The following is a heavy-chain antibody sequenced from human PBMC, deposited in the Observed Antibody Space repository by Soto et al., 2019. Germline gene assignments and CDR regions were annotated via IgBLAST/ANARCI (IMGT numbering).Heavy chain of an antibody. D-gene: IGHD1-1*01. J-gene: IGHJ6*02. CDR2: IYFNGST. Sequence: PSETLSLTCTVSGGSVSSGDYYWSWIRQPPGKGLEWLGFIYFNGSTNYNPSLKSRVTTSSDTSKNQFSLKLTSMTAADTAVYFYARGRPRTTYNHYYNYYLFDPWGQGTTVTVSS. V-gene: IGHV4-61*08. CDR1: GGSVSSGDYY. CDR3: ARGRPRTTYNHYYNYYLFDP.